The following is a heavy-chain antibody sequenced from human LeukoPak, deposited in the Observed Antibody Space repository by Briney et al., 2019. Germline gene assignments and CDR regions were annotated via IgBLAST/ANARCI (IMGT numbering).Heavy chain of an antibody. CDR2: ISASGYST. CDR3: AKDVYNWSFYFDY. CDR1: GFTFSSYA. V-gene: IGHV3-23*01. J-gene: IGHJ4*02. D-gene: IGHD1-20*01. Sequence: GESLRLSCAASGFTFSSYAMRWVRQAPGKVLEWVSAISASGYSTYYADSVKGRFTISRDNSKQTLYLQINSLRAEDTAIFYCAKDVYNWSFYFDYWGQGTLVTVSS.